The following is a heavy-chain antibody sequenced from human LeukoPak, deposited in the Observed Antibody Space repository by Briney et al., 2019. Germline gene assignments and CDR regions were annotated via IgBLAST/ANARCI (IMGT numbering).Heavy chain of an antibody. V-gene: IGHV4-59*01. Sequence: SETLSLTCTFSGGSISSYYWSWIRQPPGKGLEWIGNIYYSGSTKYNSSLKSRVTISVDTPKNQFSLKLSSVTAADTAVYYCARDPHDYGDYAWYFDLWGRGTLVTVSS. CDR2: IYYSGST. CDR1: GGSISSYY. CDR3: ARDPHDYGDYAWYFDL. J-gene: IGHJ2*01. D-gene: IGHD4-17*01.